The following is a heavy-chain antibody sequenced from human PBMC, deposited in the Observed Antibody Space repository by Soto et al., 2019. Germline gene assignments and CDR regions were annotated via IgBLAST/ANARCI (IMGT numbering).Heavy chain of an antibody. J-gene: IGHJ4*02. CDR2: MNPYTGNT. D-gene: IGHD6-25*01. V-gene: IGHV1-8*01. Sequence: QVQLVQSGAEVRKPGASVKVSCKASGYTFTTYDIHWVRQAHGQGLEWLGWMNPYTGNTGYAQKFRGRVTVTRNTSISTAYMELSSLRSDDTAVYYCARRKERSGPNYFDSWGQGNLVTVAS. CDR3: ARRKERSGPNYFDS. CDR1: GYTFTTYD.